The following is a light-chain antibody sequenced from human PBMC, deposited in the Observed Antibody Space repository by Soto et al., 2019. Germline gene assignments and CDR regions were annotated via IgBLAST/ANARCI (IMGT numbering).Light chain of an antibody. V-gene: IGKV1-39*01. CDR2: AAS. CDR1: LTINNY. CDR3: QQNYSPVFS. J-gene: IGKJ3*01. Sequence: DIQMTQSPPSLSASVGDRVTISCRASLTINNYLNWYQQKPGKAPEVLIYAASSLQSGVPSRFSGSGSGTEFTLTISSVQPEDFATYYCQQNYSPVFSFGPGTKVDL.